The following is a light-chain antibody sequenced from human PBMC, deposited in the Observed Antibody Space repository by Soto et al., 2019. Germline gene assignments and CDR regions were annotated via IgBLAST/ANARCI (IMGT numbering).Light chain of an antibody. CDR1: QSVSSSY. V-gene: IGKV3-20*01. J-gene: IGKJ1*01. CDR2: GAS. Sequence: EIVLTQSPGTLSLSPGERATLSCRASQSVSSSYLAWYQQKPGQAPRLLIYGASSRATGIPDRFSGSGSGTGFTLTISRLEAEDFATYYCQQYHGDSPDWTFGQGTKVEIK. CDR3: QQYHGDSPDWT.